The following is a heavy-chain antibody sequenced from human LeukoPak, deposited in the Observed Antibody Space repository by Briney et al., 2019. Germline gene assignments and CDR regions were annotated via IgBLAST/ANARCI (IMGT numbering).Heavy chain of an antibody. CDR3: ARDIPVYCSGGSCPNYYGMDV. D-gene: IGHD2-15*01. CDR2: IIPIFGTA. CDR1: GGTFSSYA. V-gene: IGHV1-69*06. Sequence: SVKVSCKASGGTFSSYAISWVRQAPGQGLEWMGGIIPIFGTANYAQKFQGRVTITADKSTSTAYMELSSLRSEDTAVYYCARDIPVYCSGGSCPNYYGMDVWGKGTTVTVSS. J-gene: IGHJ6*04.